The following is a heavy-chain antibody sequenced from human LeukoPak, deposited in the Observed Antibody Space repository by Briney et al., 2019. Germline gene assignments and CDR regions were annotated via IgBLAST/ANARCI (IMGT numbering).Heavy chain of an antibody. CDR3: ARTNVIHETAFDI. CDR1: GGAICGYY. J-gene: IGHJ3*02. D-gene: IGHD1-1*01. Sequence: SETLSVTPTVSGGAICGYYGSWIRQPPGKGLEWIGYIFYSGTTNYNPSLKSRVTISVDTSKKRFSLKLSSVTAADTAVYYCARTNVIHETAFDIWAERPIVTVSS. CDR2: IFYSGTT. V-gene: IGHV4-59*01.